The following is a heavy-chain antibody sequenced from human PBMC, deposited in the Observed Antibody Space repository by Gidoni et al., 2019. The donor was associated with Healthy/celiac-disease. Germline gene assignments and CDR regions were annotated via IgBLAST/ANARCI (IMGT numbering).Heavy chain of an antibody. CDR3: ARDGSNAFDY. J-gene: IGHJ4*02. CDR2: ISYDGSNK. Sequence: QVQLVESGGGVVQPGRSLRLSCAASGFTFSSYAMHWVRQAPGKGLEWVAVISYDGSNKYYADSGKGRFTISRDNSNNTLYLQMNSLRAEDTAVYYCARDGSNAFDYWGQGTLVTVSS. D-gene: IGHD2-8*01. V-gene: IGHV3-30-3*01. CDR1: GFTFSSYA.